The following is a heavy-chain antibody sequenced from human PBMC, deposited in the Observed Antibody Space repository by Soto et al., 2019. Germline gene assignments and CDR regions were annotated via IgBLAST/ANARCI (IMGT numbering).Heavy chain of an antibody. V-gene: IGHV3-23*01. CDR1: GFTFSSYA. CDR3: AKPPYSSSSYYYYGMDV. CDR2: ISGSGGTT. J-gene: IGHJ6*02. Sequence: EVQLLESGRGLVQPGGSLRLSCAASGFTFSSYAMTWVRQAPGKGLEWVSAISGSGGTTYHADSVKGRFTISRDNSKNTLYLQMNSLRAEDAAVYYCAKPPYSSSSYYYYGMDVWGQGTTVTVSS. D-gene: IGHD6-6*01.